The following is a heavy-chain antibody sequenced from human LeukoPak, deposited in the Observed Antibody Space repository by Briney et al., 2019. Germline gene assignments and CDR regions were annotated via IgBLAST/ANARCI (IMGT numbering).Heavy chain of an antibody. CDR2: INHSGST. V-gene: IGHV4-34*01. Sequence: PSETLSLTCAVYGGSFSGYYWSWIRQPPGKGLGWIGEINHSGSTNYNPSLKSRVTISVDTSKNQFSLKLSSVTAEDTAVYYCARDQEPVLRFLEWLKNDAFDIWGQGTMVTVSS. CDR1: GGSFSGYY. D-gene: IGHD3-3*01. CDR3: ARDQEPVLRFLEWLKNDAFDI. J-gene: IGHJ3*02.